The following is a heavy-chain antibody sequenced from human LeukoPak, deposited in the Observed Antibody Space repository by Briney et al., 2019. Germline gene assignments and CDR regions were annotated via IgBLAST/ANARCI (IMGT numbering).Heavy chain of an antibody. Sequence: RASVKVSCKASGGTFSSYAISWVRQAPGQGLEWVGRIIPILGIANYAQRFQGRVTITADKSTSTAYMKLSSLRSEDTAVYYCARDLGAPTGGNTFFDYWGQGTLVTVSS. J-gene: IGHJ4*02. CDR1: GGTFSSYA. V-gene: IGHV1-69*04. CDR2: IIPILGIA. CDR3: ARDLGAPTGGNTFFDY. D-gene: IGHD4-23*01.